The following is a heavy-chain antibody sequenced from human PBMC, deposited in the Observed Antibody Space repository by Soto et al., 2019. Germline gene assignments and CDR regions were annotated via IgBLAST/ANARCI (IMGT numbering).Heavy chain of an antibody. CDR3: ARLPRINCIDGSCPSRGWFDP. CDR2: ISDSGDST. J-gene: IGHJ5*02. V-gene: IGHV3-23*01. CDR1: GFTFSSSA. Sequence: EVQLLESGGGLVQPGGSLRLSCAASGFTFSSSAMSWVRQAPGKGLEWVSAISDSGDSTYYADSVKGRFTISRDNSKNTLYLQMNTLRAEDTAVYYCARLPRINCIDGSCPSRGWFDPWGQGTLVTVSS. D-gene: IGHD2-15*01.